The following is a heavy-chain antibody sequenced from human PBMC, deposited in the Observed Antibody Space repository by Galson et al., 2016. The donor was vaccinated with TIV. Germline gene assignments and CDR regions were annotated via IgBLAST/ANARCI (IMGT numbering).Heavy chain of an antibody. CDR1: GFTFSSYS. D-gene: IGHD6-19*01. Sequence: SLRLSCAASGFTFSSYSMTWVRQAPGRGLEWVSYISDSSDTIYYGDSVKGRFTISRDNAKNPVYLQMNNLRTEDTGVYYCARDKERSGWYFWFDPWGQGTLVTVSA. CDR3: ARDKERSGWYFWFDP. CDR2: ISDSSDTI. J-gene: IGHJ5*02. V-gene: IGHV3-48*04.